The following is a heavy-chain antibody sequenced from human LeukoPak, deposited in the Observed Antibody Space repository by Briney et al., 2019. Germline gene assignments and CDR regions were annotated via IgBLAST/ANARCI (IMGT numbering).Heavy chain of an antibody. CDR3: AKSHVSTATGTGRYFDY. D-gene: IGHD3-9*01. V-gene: IGHV3-23*01. J-gene: IGHJ4*02. CDR2: ISVGSDVI. CDR1: GLTFSNSA. Sequence: GGSLRLSCAVSGLTFSNSAMSWIRQAPGKGLEWVSAISVGSDVIYYADSVKGRFAISRDNSKHTVYLQMDSLRAEDTAVYYCAKSHVSTATGTGRYFDYWGQGTLVTVSS.